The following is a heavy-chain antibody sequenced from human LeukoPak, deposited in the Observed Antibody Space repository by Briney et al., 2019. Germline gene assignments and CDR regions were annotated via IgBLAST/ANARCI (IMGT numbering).Heavy chain of an antibody. Sequence: SGGSLRLSCAASGFTFSGSAMHWVRQAPGKGLEWVAVISSDGSHKYYADSVKGQFTISRDNSNNTLYLHMNSLRPEDTAVYYCARGAGTTVYYMDVWGKGTTVTVSS. CDR2: ISSDGSHK. D-gene: IGHD1-7*01. J-gene: IGHJ6*03. V-gene: IGHV3-30*01. CDR3: ARGAGTTVYYMDV. CDR1: GFTFSGSA.